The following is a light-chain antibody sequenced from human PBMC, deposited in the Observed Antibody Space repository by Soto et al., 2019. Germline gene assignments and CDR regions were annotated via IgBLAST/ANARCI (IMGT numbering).Light chain of an antibody. CDR2: EIT. J-gene: IGLJ1*01. CDR3: SSYTRAKTYV. V-gene: IGLV2-14*01. CDR1: SSDIGGYNM. Sequence: QSVLTQPASVSGSPGQSSTISCTGTSSDIGGYNMVSWYQQHPRKAPKLMIYEITNRPSGISDRFSASKSGNTASLTISGLQAEEEGDYYCSSYTRAKTYVFGTGTKLTVL.